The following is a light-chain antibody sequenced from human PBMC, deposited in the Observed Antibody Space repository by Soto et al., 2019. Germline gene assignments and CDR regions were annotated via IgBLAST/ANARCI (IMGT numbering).Light chain of an antibody. CDR3: SSLRSHSTQV. V-gene: IGLV2-14*03. Sequence: QSVLSQPASVSGSPGQSITISCTGTSSDIGDNNYVSWYQQHPGKAPKLVIYDVRNRPSGVSGGFSGIKSGNTASLTISGLQAKDEADFYSSSLRSHSTQVSGTKTKLT. J-gene: IGLJ1*01. CDR2: DVR. CDR1: SSDIGDNNY.